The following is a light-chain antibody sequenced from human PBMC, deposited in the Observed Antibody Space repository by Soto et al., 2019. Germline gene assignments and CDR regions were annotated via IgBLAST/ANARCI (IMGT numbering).Light chain of an antibody. CDR3: QQFSSYPLT. J-gene: IGKJ4*01. CDR2: DAS. V-gene: IGKV3-20*01. Sequence: EFVLTQSPGTLSLSPGERATLSCRASQTVRNNYLAWYQQKPGQAPRLLIYDASSRATGNPDRFSGGGSGTGFTLTLSRLEPEDFAVDYCQQFSSYPLTFGGGTKVEIK. CDR1: QTVRNNY.